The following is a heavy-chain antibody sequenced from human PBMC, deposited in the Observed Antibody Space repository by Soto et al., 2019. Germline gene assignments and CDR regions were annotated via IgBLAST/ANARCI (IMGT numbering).Heavy chain of an antibody. J-gene: IGHJ4*02. V-gene: IGHV5-51*01. CDR2: IYPGDSDT. CDR1: GYSFTSYW. CDR3: ARLPPNYDSSGFLDY. D-gene: IGHD3-22*01. Sequence: GGSLKNSCNGSGYSFTSYWIGWVRQMPWKGLEWIGIIYPGDSDTRYSPSFQGQVTISADKSISTAYLQWSSLKASDTAMYYCARLPPNYDSSGFLDYWGQGTLVTVSS.